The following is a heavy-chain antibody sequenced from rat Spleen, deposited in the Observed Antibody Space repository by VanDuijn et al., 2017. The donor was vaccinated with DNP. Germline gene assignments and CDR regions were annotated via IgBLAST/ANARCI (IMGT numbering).Heavy chain of an antibody. CDR3: ARGNDGYFPNWYFDL. CDR1: GYSITSSYR. D-gene: IGHD1-12*03. J-gene: IGHJ1*01. Sequence: EVQLQESGPGLVKPSQSLSLTCSVTGYSITSSYRWSWIRKFPGNKLEWMGYINSAGSTNYNPSLKSRISITRDTSKNQFFLHLNSVTTEDTATYYCARGNDGYFPNWYFDLWGPGTMVTVSS. V-gene: IGHV3-3*01. CDR2: INSAGST.